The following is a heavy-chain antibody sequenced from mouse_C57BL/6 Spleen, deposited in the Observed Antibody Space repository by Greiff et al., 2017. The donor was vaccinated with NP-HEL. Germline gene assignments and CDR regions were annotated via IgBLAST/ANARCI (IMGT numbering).Heavy chain of an antibody. CDR2: ISYSGSP. D-gene: IGHD2-4*01. Sequence: DVKLVESGPGMVKPSQSLSLTCTVTGYSITSGYDWHWIRHFPGNKLEWMGYISYSGSPNSNPSLKSRISITHDTSKNHFFLKLNSVTTEDTATYYCARGGYDYDWFAYWGQGTLVTVSA. CDR1: GYSITSGYD. V-gene: IGHV3-1*01. J-gene: IGHJ3*01. CDR3: ARGGYDYDWFAY.